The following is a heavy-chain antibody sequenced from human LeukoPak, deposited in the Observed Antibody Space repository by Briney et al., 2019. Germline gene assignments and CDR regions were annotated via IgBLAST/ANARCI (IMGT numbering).Heavy chain of an antibody. CDR2: IYPGDSDP. CDR3: ARQGTVTTHYYGMDV. D-gene: IGHD4-17*01. J-gene: IGHJ6*02. CDR1: AYSSTSYS. V-gene: IGHV5-51*01. Sequence: GQSLKISCTGSAYSSTSYSIGWVRQIPVKGLEWMGIIYPGDSDPRYSPSFQGQVTISADKSISTAYLQWSSLKASDTAMYYCARQGTVTTHYYGMDVWGQGTTVTVSS.